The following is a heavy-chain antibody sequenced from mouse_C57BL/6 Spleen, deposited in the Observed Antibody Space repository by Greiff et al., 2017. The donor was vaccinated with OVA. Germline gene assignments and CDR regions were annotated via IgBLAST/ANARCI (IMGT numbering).Heavy chain of an antibody. CDR1: GFTFSDYY. CDR3: AREGTTVVPYFDY. J-gene: IGHJ2*01. V-gene: IGHV5-16*01. D-gene: IGHD1-1*01. Sequence: DVKLVESEGGLVQPGSSMKLSCTASGFTFSDYYMAWVRQVPEKGLEWVANINYDGSSTYYLDSLKSRFIISRDNAKNILYLQMSSLKSEDTATYYCAREGTTVVPYFDYWGQGTTLTVSS. CDR2: INYDGSST.